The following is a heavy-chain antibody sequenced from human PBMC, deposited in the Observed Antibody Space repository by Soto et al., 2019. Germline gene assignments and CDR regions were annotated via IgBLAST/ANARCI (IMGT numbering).Heavy chain of an antibody. V-gene: IGHV1-69*06. CDR2: IIPIFGTA. D-gene: IGHD1-20*01. CDR3: ARDKPLGISAFDI. Sequence: SVKVSCQASGGTFSSYAISWVRQAPGQGLEWMGGIIPIFGTANYAQKFQGRVTITPDKSTSTAYMQLSSLRTEDTAVYYCARDKPLGISAFDIWGQGTMVTVSS. J-gene: IGHJ3*02. CDR1: GGTFSSYA.